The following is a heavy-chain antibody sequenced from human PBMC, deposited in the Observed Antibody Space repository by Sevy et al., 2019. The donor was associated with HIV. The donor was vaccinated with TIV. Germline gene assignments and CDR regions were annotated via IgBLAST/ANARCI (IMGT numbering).Heavy chain of an antibody. D-gene: IGHD5-18*01. V-gene: IGHV3-66*01. CDR3: ARGKSGYGYALNY. CDR2: IHSDDTT. J-gene: IGHJ4*02. CDR1: GFTVNSNY. Sequence: GGSLRLSCAASGFTVNSNYMTWVRQAPGKGLEGVSVIHSDDTTYHADSVKDRFTISRDNSKNTLYLNMSSLRAEDTAVYYCARGKSGYGYALNYWGQGTLVTVSS.